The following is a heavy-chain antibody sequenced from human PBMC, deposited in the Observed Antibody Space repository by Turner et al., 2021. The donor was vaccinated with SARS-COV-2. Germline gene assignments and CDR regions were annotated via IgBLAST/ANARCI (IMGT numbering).Heavy chain of an antibody. CDR2: ISSSGSYI. D-gene: IGHD3-22*01. Sequence: EVQLVESGGGLVKPGGSLSLSCAASGFTFSSYSMNWVRQAPGKGLEWVSSISSSGSYIYYVDSVKGRFTISRDNAKNSLYLQMNSLRAEDTAVYYCARWGPNYYDSSGYYPDAFDIWGQGTMVTVSS. CDR1: GFTFSSYS. CDR3: ARWGPNYYDSSGYYPDAFDI. J-gene: IGHJ3*02. V-gene: IGHV3-21*01.